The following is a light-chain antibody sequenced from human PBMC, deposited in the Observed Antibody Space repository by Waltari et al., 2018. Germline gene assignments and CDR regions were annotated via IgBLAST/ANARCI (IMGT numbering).Light chain of an antibody. CDR2: SAS. J-gene: IGKJ1*01. Sequence: DIQMTQSPPSLSASVGDRVTITCRASQGISISLAWYQQKPGQAPKLLLYSASRLESGVPSKFSGSGSGTDYTLTISSLQPEDFATYYCQQYYSTPWTFGQGTKVEIK. CDR3: QQYYSTPWT. CDR1: QGISIS. V-gene: IGKV1-NL1*01.